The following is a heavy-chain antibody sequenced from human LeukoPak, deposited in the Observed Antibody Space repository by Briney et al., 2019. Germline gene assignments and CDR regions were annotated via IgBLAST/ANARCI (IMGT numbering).Heavy chain of an antibody. CDR2: IISIFGTA. CDR1: GGTFSSYA. D-gene: IGHD5-18*01. V-gene: IGHV1-69*05. J-gene: IGHJ3*02. CDR3: ASSSDTAMVNDAFDI. Sequence: SVKVSCKASGGTFSSYAISWVRQAPGQGLEWMGGIISIFGTANYAQKFQGRVTITTDESTSTAYMELSSLRSEDTAVYYCASSSDTAMVNDAFDIWGQGTMVTVSS.